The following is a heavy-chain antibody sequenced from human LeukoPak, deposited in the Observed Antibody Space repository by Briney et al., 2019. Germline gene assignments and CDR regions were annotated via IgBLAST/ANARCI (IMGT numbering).Heavy chain of an antibody. Sequence: ASVTVSCKASGYTFTGYYMLWVRQAPGHGLEWRGRINPNSGRTKYAQKFQARVTMTRDTSISTAYMELSRLRSDDTAVYYCARDLPYYDSSGYYGESFDYWGQGTLVTVSS. CDR2: INPNSGRT. V-gene: IGHV1-2*06. J-gene: IGHJ4*02. CDR1: GYTFTGYY. CDR3: ARDLPYYDSSGYYGESFDY. D-gene: IGHD3-22*01.